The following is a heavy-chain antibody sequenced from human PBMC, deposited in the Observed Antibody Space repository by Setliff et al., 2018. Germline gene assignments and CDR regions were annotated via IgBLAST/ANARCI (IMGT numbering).Heavy chain of an antibody. D-gene: IGHD1-26*01. J-gene: IGHJ4*02. CDR2: IIPITGTT. Sequence: ASVKVSCKTSGFSFTSFGFSWVRQAPGQGLEWMGGIIPITGTTNYAQRFQGRITISTDESSSTVYMEMSRLKSEDTAVYYCARGSIVGPTRGDFDFWGLGTLVTVSS. V-gene: IGHV1-69*05. CDR3: ARGSIVGPTRGDFDF. CDR1: GFSFTSFG.